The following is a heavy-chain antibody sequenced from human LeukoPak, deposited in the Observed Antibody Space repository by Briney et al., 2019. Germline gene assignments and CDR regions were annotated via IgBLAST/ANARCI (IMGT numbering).Heavy chain of an antibody. Sequence: SETLSLTCTVSGGSISSYYWSWIRQPPGKGLEWIGYIYYSGSTNYNPSLKSRVTISVDTSKNQFSLKLSSVTAADTAVYYCARLPTTVVTRGAFDIWGQGTMVTVSS. J-gene: IGHJ3*02. CDR3: ARLPTTVVTRGAFDI. V-gene: IGHV4-59*08. D-gene: IGHD4-23*01. CDR2: IYYSGST. CDR1: GGSISSYY.